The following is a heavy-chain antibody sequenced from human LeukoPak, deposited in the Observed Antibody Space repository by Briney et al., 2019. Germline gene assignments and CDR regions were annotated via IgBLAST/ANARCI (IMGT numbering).Heavy chain of an antibody. V-gene: IGHV3-30*02. CDR1: GFTFSSYG. D-gene: IGHD2-8*02. Sequence: PGGSLRLSCAASGFTFSSYGMHWVRQAPGKGLEWVAFIRYDGSNKYYADSVKGRFTISRDNSKNTLYLQMDRLRVEDTAVYYCARAPRGFQWFMDYWGQGTLVTVSS. CDR3: ARAPRGFQWFMDY. J-gene: IGHJ4*02. CDR2: IRYDGSNK.